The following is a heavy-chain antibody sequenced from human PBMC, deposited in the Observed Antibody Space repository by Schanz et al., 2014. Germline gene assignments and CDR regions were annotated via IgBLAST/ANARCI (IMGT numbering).Heavy chain of an antibody. D-gene: IGHD6-19*01. CDR3: ARGGYSSGWYDRDIAHFDY. Sequence: QVQLVQSGTQVKKPGASVKVSCKASGYTLSAYSLHWVRQAPGQGLEWMGWISPYNGNTNYAQKLQGRVTMTADTSTSTAYMDLRSLRSEDTAVYYCARGGYSSGWYDRDIAHFDYWGQGTLVTVSS. CDR1: GYTLSAYS. CDR2: ISPYNGNT. J-gene: IGHJ4*02. V-gene: IGHV1-18*01.